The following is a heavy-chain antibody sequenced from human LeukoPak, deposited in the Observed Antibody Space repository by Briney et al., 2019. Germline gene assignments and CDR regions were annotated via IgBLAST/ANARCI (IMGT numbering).Heavy chain of an antibody. D-gene: IGHD3-22*01. J-gene: IGHJ4*02. Sequence: PSETLSLTCTVSGGFISTYFWSWIRQPPGKGLEWIGYTYDTGRNTYNPSLKSRVTISQDSSKNQFSLKLTSVTAADTAVYYCARAPTYYFDSGRYTIPFFDYWGQGTLVTVSS. CDR1: GGFISTYF. CDR3: ARAPTYYFDSGRYTIPFFDY. V-gene: IGHV4-59*01. CDR2: TYDTGRN.